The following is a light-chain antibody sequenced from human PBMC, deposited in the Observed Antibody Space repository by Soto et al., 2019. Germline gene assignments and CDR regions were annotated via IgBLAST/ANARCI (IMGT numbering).Light chain of an antibody. CDR1: QSVRTY. J-gene: IGKJ3*01. CDR3: QHRANWLFT. Sequence: EIVLTQSPGILSFSLGERATLSCRASQSVRTYLGWYQQKPGQAPRLLIYDASNRATGIPARFSGSGSGTDFTLTISSLEPEDFAVYYCQHRANWLFTFGPGTKVDIK. V-gene: IGKV3-11*01. CDR2: DAS.